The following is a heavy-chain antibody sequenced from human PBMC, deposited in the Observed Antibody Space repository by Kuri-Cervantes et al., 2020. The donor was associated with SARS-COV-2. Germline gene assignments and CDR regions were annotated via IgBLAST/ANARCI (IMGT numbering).Heavy chain of an antibody. CDR1: GGSISSYY. CDR3: ARGAATSYYYYDMDV. CDR2: IYYSGTT. J-gene: IGHJ6*02. V-gene: IGHV4-59*01. D-gene: IGHD2-15*01. Sequence: SETLSLTCNISGGSISSYYWSWIRQPPGGGLEWIGYIYYSGTTNYNPSLKSRVAISVDTSKNQFSLNLTSVTAADTAVYYCARGAATSYYYYDMDVWGQGTTVTVSS.